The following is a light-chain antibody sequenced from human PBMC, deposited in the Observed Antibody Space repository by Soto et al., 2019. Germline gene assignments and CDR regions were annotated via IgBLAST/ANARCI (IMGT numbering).Light chain of an antibody. CDR2: DAS. Sequence: DSQLTQAASTLSTSVGDRVTITCRASQSISYWLAWYQQKPGKAPKLLIYDASSLESGVPSRFSGSGSGTEFTLTISSLQPDDFATYYCQQYDSYPWTFGQGTKVDIK. V-gene: IGKV1-5*01. J-gene: IGKJ1*01. CDR1: QSISYW. CDR3: QQYDSYPWT.